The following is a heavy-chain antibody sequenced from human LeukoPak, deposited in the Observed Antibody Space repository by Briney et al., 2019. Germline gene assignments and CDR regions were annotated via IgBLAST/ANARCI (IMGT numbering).Heavy chain of an antibody. V-gene: IGHV5-51*01. CDR2: IYPGDSDT. CDR3: ARRAEAAEFFQI. J-gene: IGHJ1*01. CDR1: GYSYSYYW. Sequence: GESLNLSRKGLGYSYSYYWIAWVRQMPRKGLGWIGIIYPGDSDTRYSPSFQGQVTISADKSINPAYLQWSSLKAADTAMYYCARRAEAAEFFQIWGQGTLVTVSS.